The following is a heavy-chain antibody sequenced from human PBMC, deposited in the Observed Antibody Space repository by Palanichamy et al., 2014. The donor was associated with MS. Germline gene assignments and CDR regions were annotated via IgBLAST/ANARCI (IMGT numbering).Heavy chain of an antibody. V-gene: IGHV3-73*02. CDR3: SNSGLGY. CDR2: IRSKGLSYTT. D-gene: IGHD6-19*01. Sequence: EVQLVESGGGLVQPRGSLKLSCVASGFIFSGSAMHWVRQSSGKGLEWVGRIRSKGLSYTTTYAASVKGRFTISRDDSKKTAYLQTNSLKTEDTAVYYCSNSGLGYWGQGTLVTVSS. CDR1: GFIFSGSA. J-gene: IGHJ4*02.